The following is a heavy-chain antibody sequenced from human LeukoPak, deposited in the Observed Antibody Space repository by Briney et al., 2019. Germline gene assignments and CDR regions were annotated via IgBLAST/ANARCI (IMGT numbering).Heavy chain of an antibody. CDR2: IKYDGSEK. V-gene: IGHV3-7*01. CDR1: GFPFSRYW. CDR3: ARDPTYDSGSPLGY. J-gene: IGHJ4*02. Sequence: ESGGSLRLSCAASGFPFSRYWMTWVRQAPGKGLEWVANIKYDGSEKFYVGSVRGRFTISRDNTNNSLHLQMNSLRAEDTVIYYCARDPTYDSGSPLGYGGQGTLVALSS. D-gene: IGHD3-10*01.